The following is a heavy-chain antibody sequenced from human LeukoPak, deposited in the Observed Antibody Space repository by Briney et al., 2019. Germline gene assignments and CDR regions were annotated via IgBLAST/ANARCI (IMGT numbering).Heavy chain of an antibody. CDR3: AKAPKGYYDSHDY. D-gene: IGHD3-22*01. J-gene: IGHJ4*02. CDR1: ALTFSIYA. V-gene: IGHV3-23*01. Sequence: GGSLRLSCAASALTFSIYAMSWVCQAPGKGLEWVSAISGSGGSTYYADSVKGRFTISRDNSKDTLYLQMNSLRAEDTAVYYCAKAPKGYYDSHDYWGQGTLVTVSS. CDR2: ISGSGGST.